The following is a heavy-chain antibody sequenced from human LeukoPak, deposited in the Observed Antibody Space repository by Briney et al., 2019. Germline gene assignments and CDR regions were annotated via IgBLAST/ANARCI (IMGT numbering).Heavy chain of an antibody. J-gene: IGHJ4*02. CDR1: GGSISSGGYY. CDR2: IYYSGST. D-gene: IGHD2-2*01. CDR3: ARDSSTSGIDY. V-gene: IGHV4-31*03. Sequence: SQTLSLTCTVSGGSISSGGYYWSWIRQHPGKGLEWIGYIYYSGSTYYNPSLKSRVAISVDTSKNQFSLKLSSVTAADTAVYYCARDSSTSGIDYWGQGTLVTVSS.